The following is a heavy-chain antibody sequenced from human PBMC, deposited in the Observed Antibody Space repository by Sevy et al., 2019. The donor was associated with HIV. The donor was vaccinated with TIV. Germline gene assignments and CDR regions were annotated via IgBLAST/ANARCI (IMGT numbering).Heavy chain of an antibody. D-gene: IGHD3-10*01. CDR2: ISSSSSYI. CDR3: ARDYGGVRGVINYATTRYYFDY. V-gene: IGHV3-21*01. Sequence: GGSLRLSCAASGFTFSSYSMNWVRQAPGKGLEWVSSISSSSSYIYYADSVKGRFTISRDNAKNSLYLQMNSLRAEDMAVYYCARDYGGVRGVINYATTRYYFDYWGQGTLVTVSS. CDR1: GFTFSSYS. J-gene: IGHJ4*02.